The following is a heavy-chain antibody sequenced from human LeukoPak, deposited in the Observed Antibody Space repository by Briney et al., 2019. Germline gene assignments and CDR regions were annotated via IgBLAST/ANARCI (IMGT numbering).Heavy chain of an antibody. CDR1: GYTFTYSY. J-gene: IGHJ3*02. D-gene: IGHD3-10*01. V-gene: IGHV1-2*02. CDR3: ARVMGRAGTFNI. Sequence: ASVKVSCKASGYTFTYSYIHWVRQVPRQGLDWMGWINPKSGGTNFALKIVDRFNVTVDTSINTAYMELSRLTSSDTAIYYCARVMGRAGTFNIWGQGTMVLVS. CDR2: INPKSGGT.